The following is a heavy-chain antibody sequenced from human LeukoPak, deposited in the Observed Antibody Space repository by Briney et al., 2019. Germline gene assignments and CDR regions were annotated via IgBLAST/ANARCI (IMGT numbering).Heavy chain of an antibody. CDR2: IYSGGST. Sequence: GGSLRLSCTVSGFTVSTNSMSWVRQTPGKGLEWVSFIYSGGSTHYSDSVKGRFTISRDNSKKTLHLQMNSLRAEDTAVYYCARRAGDYSHPYDYWGQGTLVTVSS. J-gene: IGHJ4*02. CDR1: GFTVSTNS. D-gene: IGHD3-22*01. V-gene: IGHV3-53*01. CDR3: ARRAGDYSHPYDY.